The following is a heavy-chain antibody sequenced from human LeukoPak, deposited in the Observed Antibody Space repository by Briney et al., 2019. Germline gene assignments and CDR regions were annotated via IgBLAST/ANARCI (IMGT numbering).Heavy chain of an antibody. D-gene: IGHD1-26*01. J-gene: IGHJ4*02. CDR3: AKDTAPGSIVGATEYFDY. Sequence: GGSLRLSCAASGFTFSSYGMHWVRQAPGKGLEWVAFIRYDGSNKYYADSVKGRFTISRDNSKNTLYLQMNSLRAGDTAVYYCAKDTAPGSIVGATEYFDYWGQGTLVTVSS. V-gene: IGHV3-30*02. CDR1: GFTFSSYG. CDR2: IRYDGSNK.